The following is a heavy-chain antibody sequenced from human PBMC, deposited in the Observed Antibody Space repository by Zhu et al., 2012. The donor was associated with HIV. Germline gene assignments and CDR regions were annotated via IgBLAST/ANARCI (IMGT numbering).Heavy chain of an antibody. Sequence: QVQLQESGPGLVKPSETLSLTCTVSGGSTSGHYWSWIRQPPGKGLEWIGYIYYTGSTNYNPSLKSRVTMSVDTSKNQFSLKLNSVTAADTAVYYCARYYCTTTCYYFDYWGQGRPGPPSP. CDR2: IYYTGST. J-gene: IGHJ4*02. CDR1: GGSTSGHY. CDR3: ARYYCTTTCYYFDY. D-gene: IGHD2-8*01. V-gene: IGHV4-59*11.